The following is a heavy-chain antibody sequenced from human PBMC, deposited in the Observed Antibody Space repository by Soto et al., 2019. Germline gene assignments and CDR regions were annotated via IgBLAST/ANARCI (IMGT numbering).Heavy chain of an antibody. CDR1: GGSFSGYY. CDR2: INHSGST. V-gene: IGHV4-34*01. J-gene: IGHJ4*02. D-gene: IGHD6-13*01. Sequence: QVQLQQWGAGLLKPSETLSLTCAVYGGSFSGYYWSWIRQPPGKGLEWIGEINHSGSTNYNPSRKSRVTISEDTSKNQFTLKLSSVTAADTAVYYCAREKPYSSSWYHDYWGQGTLVTVSS. CDR3: AREKPYSSSWYHDY.